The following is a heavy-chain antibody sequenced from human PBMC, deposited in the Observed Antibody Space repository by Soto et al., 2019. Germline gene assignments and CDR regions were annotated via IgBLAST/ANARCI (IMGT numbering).Heavy chain of an antibody. Sequence: GGSLRLSCAASGFTFSSYAMSWVRQAPGKGLEWVSAISGSGGSTYYADSVKGRFTISRDNSKNTLYLQMNSLRAEDTAVYYCAKDYYDSSGYSSDAFDIWGQGTMVTVSS. CDR3: AKDYYDSSGYSSDAFDI. D-gene: IGHD3-22*01. V-gene: IGHV3-23*01. CDR1: GFTFSSYA. CDR2: ISGSGGST. J-gene: IGHJ3*02.